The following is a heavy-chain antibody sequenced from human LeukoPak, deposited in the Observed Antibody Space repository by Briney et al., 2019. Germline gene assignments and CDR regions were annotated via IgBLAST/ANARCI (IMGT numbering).Heavy chain of an antibody. J-gene: IGHJ4*02. D-gene: IGHD3-22*01. CDR3: ARDRGLNYYDSSGSLDY. CDR1: GFTFSSYW. Sequence: GGSLRLSCAASGFTFSSYWMSWVRQAPGKGLEWVAVIWYDGSNKYYADSVKGRFTISRDNSKNTLYLQMNSLRAEDTAVYYCARDRGLNYYDSSGSLDYWGQGTLVTVSS. CDR2: IWYDGSNK. V-gene: IGHV3-33*08.